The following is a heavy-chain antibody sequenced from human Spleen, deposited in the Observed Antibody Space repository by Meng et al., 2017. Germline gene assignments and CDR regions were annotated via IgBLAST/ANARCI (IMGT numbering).Heavy chain of an antibody. CDR2: IYYIGST. CDR3: ARGVVGDYWYFDL. V-gene: IGHV4-61*01. Sequence: QGQVQESGPGLGRPSETLSLTCTVSGGSVSSRSYYWSWIRQPPGKGLEWIGHIYYIGSTNYNPSFKSRVTMSIDTSKNQISLKLSSVTAADTAVYYCARGVVGDYWYFDLWGRGTLVTVSS. D-gene: IGHD3-10*01. J-gene: IGHJ2*01. CDR1: GGSVSSRSYY.